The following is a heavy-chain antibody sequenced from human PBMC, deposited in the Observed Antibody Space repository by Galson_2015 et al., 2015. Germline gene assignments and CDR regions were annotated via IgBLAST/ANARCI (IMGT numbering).Heavy chain of an antibody. CDR1: GYTFTNYF. Sequence: CKASGYTFTNYFIQWVRQAPGQGLEWVGAINPSGAATFYAQKLQGRATMTRDTPTSTVYVELSSLGSEDTAVYYCARELGGTYYFDYWGLGILVTVSS. J-gene: IGHJ4*02. CDR3: ARELGGTYYFDY. V-gene: IGHV1-46*04. D-gene: IGHD3-10*01. CDR2: INPSGAAT.